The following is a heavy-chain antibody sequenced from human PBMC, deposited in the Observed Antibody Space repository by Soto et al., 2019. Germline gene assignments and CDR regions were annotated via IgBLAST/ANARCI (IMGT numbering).Heavy chain of an antibody. J-gene: IGHJ4*02. CDR3: ARIHVDIVAKLGCFDY. Sequence: GGSLRLSCAASGFTFSSYSMNWVRQAPGKGLEWVSYISSSSSTIYYVDSVKGRFTISRDNAKNSLYLQMNSLRDEDTAVYYCARIHVDIVAKLGCFDYWGQGTLVTVSS. V-gene: IGHV3-48*02. CDR2: ISSSSSTI. CDR1: GFTFSSYS. D-gene: IGHD5-12*01.